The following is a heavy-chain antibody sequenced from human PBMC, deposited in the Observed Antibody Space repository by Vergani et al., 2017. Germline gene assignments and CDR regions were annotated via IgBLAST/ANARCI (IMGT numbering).Heavy chain of an antibody. J-gene: IGHJ5*02. V-gene: IGHV4-59*08. CDR1: GGSISSYY. Sequence: QVQLQESGPGLVKPSETLSLTCTVSGGSISSYYWSWIRQPPGKGLEWIGYFYYSGSTNYNPSLKSRVTISVDTSKNQFSLKLSSVTAADTAVYYCARSGPNYDILTGYYYIWFDPWGQGTLVTVSS. CDR3: ARSGPNYDILTGYYYIWFDP. D-gene: IGHD3-9*01. CDR2: FYYSGST.